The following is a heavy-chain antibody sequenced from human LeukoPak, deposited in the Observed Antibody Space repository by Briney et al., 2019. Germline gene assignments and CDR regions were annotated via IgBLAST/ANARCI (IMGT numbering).Heavy chain of an antibody. J-gene: IGHJ6*03. V-gene: IGHV3-21*04. D-gene: IGHD4-17*01. CDR1: GFTFSTYN. CDR2: ITSSSSYI. Sequence: GGSLRLSCAASGFTFSTYNMNWVRQAPGKGLEWVSSITSSSSYIYYADSVKGRFTISRDNAKNSLYLQMNSLRAEDTALYYCARAYGDYGDTSYYYYMDVWGKGTTVTVSS. CDR3: ARAYGDYGDTSYYYYMDV.